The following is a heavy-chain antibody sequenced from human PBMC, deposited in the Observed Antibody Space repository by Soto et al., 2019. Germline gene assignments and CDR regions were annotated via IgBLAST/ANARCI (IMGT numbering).Heavy chain of an antibody. D-gene: IGHD2-15*01. Sequence: GASVKVSCKASGGAFSDYAFSWVRQAPGQELEWLGGIMPIFRAPDYAQKFQGRVTITADEFTRTAYMEMNSLRSEDTAVYYCASWLKGPDIGNYYYGMDVWGQGTTVTVSS. CDR2: IMPIFRAP. V-gene: IGHV1-69*13. CDR3: ASWLKGPDIGNYYYGMDV. CDR1: GGAFSDYA. J-gene: IGHJ6*02.